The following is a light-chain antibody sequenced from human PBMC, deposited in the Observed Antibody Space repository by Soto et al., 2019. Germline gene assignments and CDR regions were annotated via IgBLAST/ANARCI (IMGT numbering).Light chain of an antibody. V-gene: IGKV3-20*01. CDR1: QSVSRSH. Sequence: EIVLTQSPGTLSLSPGERATLSCRASQSVSRSHLAWFQQKPGQAPRLLIYGASNRATGIPDRVSGSGSGTDLTITINRLEPEDCEVYDCQQYASSPWTFGQGTKVDIK. CDR3: QQYASSPWT. CDR2: GAS. J-gene: IGKJ1*01.